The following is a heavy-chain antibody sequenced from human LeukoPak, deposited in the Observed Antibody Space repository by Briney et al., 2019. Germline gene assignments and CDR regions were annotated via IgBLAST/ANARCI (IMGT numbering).Heavy chain of an antibody. CDR2: VNPSGGDT. J-gene: IGHJ4*02. D-gene: IGHD3-16*01. CDR1: GYTFTSYN. V-gene: IGHV1-46*01. CDR3: ARRSVTFSFDY. Sequence: GASVKVSCKTSGYTFTSYNMHWVRLAPGQGLEWMGVVNPSGGDTSFEQKFQGRVTMTRDTSTNTVYMELSSLRSEDTAVYYCARRSVTFSFDYWGQGTLVTVSS.